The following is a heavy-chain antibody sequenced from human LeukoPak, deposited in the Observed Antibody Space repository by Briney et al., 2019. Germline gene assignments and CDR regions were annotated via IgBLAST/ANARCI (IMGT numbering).Heavy chain of an antibody. D-gene: IGHD2-2*01. CDR1: GFTFRDYY. J-gene: IGHJ4*01. CDR3: ARDRGSNNYFDQ. V-gene: IGHV3-11*01. Sequence: GGSLRLSSLASGFTFRDYYMTWIRQAPGKGLEWISFISSRGTTTDYADSVKGRFTISRDNANSTLFLQMNSLRAEDTAVHYCARDRGSNNYFDQWGHGTLVTVSS. CDR2: ISSRGTTT.